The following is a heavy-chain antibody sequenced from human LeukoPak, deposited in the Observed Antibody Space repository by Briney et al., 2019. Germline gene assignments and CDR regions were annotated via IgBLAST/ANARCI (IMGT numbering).Heavy chain of an antibody. CDR2: IFCSGST. CDR3: ASTLTYYYGSGSYYIDC. Sequence: PSETLSLTCTVSGASIRSSSYYWGWIRQPPGRGLEWIGSIFCSGSTYYNPSIKSRVTISVDTSKNQFSLKLRSVTAADTAVYYCASTLTYYYGSGSYYIDCWGQGTLVTVSS. V-gene: IGHV4-39*01. CDR1: GASIRSSSYY. D-gene: IGHD3-10*01. J-gene: IGHJ4*02.